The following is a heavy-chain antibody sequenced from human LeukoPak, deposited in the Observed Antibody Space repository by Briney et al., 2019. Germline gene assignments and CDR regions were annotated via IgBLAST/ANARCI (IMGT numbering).Heavy chain of an antibody. J-gene: IGHJ4*02. D-gene: IGHD3-16*02. CDR3: ARGGDRDDYVWGGYRPSFDY. Sequence: ASVKVSCKASGYTFTGYYMHWVRQAPGQGLEWMGWINPNSGGTNYAQKFQGRVTMTRDTSISTAYMELSRLRSDDTAVYYCARGGDRDDYVWGGYRPSFDYWGQGTLVTISS. V-gene: IGHV1-2*02. CDR1: GYTFTGYY. CDR2: INPNSGGT.